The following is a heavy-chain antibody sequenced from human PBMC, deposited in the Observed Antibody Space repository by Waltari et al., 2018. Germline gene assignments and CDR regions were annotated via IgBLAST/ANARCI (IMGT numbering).Heavy chain of an antibody. CDR2: IGSSDTTT. V-gene: IGHV3-48*03. J-gene: IGHJ4*02. D-gene: IGHD3-10*01. Sequence: EAQLVESGGGLVQSGGSLRLSGAVSGCTLFVHERNWVRQAPGRGLEWLSSIGSSDTTTSYADSVKGRFTISRDNAKNSVFLQMDSLRAADTAVYFCARGGLNNYYNSFDNWGEGTLVTVSS. CDR3: ARGGLNNYYNSFDN. CDR1: GCTLFVHE.